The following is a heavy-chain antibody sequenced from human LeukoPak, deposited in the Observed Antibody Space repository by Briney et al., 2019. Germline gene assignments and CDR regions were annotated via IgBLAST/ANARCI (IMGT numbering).Heavy chain of an antibody. CDR3: ARDLGLASCGGDCYSANFDY. CDR2: IYHSGST. D-gene: IGHD2-21*02. CDR1: GYSISSGYY. J-gene: IGHJ4*02. V-gene: IGHV4-38-2*02. Sequence: SETLSLTCTVSGYSISSGYYWGWIRQPPGKGLEWIGSIYHSGSTYYNPSLKSRVTISVDTSKNQFSLKLSSVTAADTAVYYCARDLGLASCGGDCYSANFDYWGQGTLVTVSS.